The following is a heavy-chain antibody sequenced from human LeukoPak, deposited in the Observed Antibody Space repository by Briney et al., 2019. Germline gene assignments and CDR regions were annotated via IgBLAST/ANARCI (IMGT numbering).Heavy chain of an antibody. Sequence: SVKVSCKASGGTFSSYAISWVRQAPGQGLEWMGGIIPIFGTANYAQKFQGRVTITTDESTSTDYMELSSLRSEDTAVYYCASEVRYCSGGSCLFDPWGQGTLVTVSS. CDR2: IIPIFGTA. D-gene: IGHD2-15*01. CDR3: ASEVRYCSGGSCLFDP. CDR1: GGTFSSYA. J-gene: IGHJ5*02. V-gene: IGHV1-69*05.